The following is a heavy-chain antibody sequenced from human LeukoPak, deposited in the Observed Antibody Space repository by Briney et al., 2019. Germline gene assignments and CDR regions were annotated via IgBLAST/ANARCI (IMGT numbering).Heavy chain of an antibody. V-gene: IGHV3-48*01. D-gene: IGHD2-8*01. CDR2: ISSSSSTI. J-gene: IGHJ4*02. CDR3: ARATILGVLGCLDY. Sequence: PGGSLRLSCAASGFTFSSYSMNWVRQAPGKGLEWVSYISSSSSTIYYTDSVKGRFTISRDNAKNSLYLQMNSLRAEDTAVYYCARATILGVLGCLDYWGQGTLVTVSS. CDR1: GFTFSSYS.